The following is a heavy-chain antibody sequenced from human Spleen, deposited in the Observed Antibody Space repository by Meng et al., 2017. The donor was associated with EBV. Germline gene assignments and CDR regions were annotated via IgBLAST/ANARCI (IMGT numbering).Heavy chain of an antibody. D-gene: IGHD5-24*01. CDR2: IYYSGIT. Sequence: QLQRQASGPGLVKPSETLSLTCPSSGGPISSRSYYWGWIRQPPGKGLEWIDTIYYSGITYYNPSLKSRITISVDASRNQFSLKLSSVTAADTAVYYCARDEGSGGEMATILYWGQGTLVTVSS. J-gene: IGHJ4*02. CDR3: ARDEGSGGEMATILY. V-gene: IGHV4-39*07. CDR1: GGPISSRSYY.